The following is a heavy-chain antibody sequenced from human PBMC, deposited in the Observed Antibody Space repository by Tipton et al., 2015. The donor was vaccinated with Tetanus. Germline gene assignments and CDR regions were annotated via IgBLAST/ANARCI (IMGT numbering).Heavy chain of an antibody. J-gene: IGHJ6*02. CDR1: GGAISDNYYF. CDR2: VYTSGRP. Sequence: TLSLTCSVSGGAISDNYYFWAWIRQPPGKGLEWIGSVYTSGRPTFNPSLKSRVKVTVDTSKNQFSLRLDSATVADTAVYYCARQNARDVWQQRQWVNYFYGLDVWGQGTTVSVSS. D-gene: IGHD1-26*01. V-gene: IGHV4-39*01. CDR3: ARQNARDVWQQRQWVNYFYGLDV.